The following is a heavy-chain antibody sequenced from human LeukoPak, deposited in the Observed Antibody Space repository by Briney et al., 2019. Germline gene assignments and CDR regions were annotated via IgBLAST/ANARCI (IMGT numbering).Heavy chain of an antibody. CDR2: IYTSGST. CDR1: GGSISSGSYY. CDR3: AREVVVVVAATSYYYYMDV. D-gene: IGHD2-15*01. J-gene: IGHJ6*03. V-gene: IGHV4-61*02. Sequence: TSETLSLTCAVSGGSISSGSYYWSWIRQPAGKGLEWIGRIYTSGSTNYNPSLKSRVTISVDTSKNQFSLKLSSVTAADTAVYYCAREVVVVVAATSYYYYMDVWGKGTTVTISS.